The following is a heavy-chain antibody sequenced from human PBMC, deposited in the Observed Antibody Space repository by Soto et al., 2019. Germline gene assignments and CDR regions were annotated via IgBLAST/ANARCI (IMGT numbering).Heavy chain of an antibody. J-gene: IGHJ3*02. Sequence: SVKVSCKASGGTFSSYAISWVRQAPGQGLEWMGGIIPIFGTANYAQKFQGRVTITADESTSTAYMELSSLRSEDTAVYYCARTQEPYDSSDLDIWGQGTMVTVSS. D-gene: IGHD3-22*01. V-gene: IGHV1-69*13. CDR1: GGTFSSYA. CDR3: ARTQEPYDSSDLDI. CDR2: IIPIFGTA.